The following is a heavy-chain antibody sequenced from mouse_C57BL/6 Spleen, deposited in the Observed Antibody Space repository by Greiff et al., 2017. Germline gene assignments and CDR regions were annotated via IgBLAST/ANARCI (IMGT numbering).Heavy chain of an antibody. J-gene: IGHJ2*01. D-gene: IGHD1-1*01. V-gene: IGHV5-16*01. CDR3: ARDNGSRYYFDY. Sequence: EVHLVESEGGLVQPGSSMKLSCTASGFTFSDYYMAWVRQVPEKGLEWVANINYDGSSTYYLDSLKSRFIISRDNAKNILYLQMSSLKSEDTATYYCARDNGSRYYFDYWGQGTTLTVSS. CDR1: GFTFSDYY. CDR2: INYDGSST.